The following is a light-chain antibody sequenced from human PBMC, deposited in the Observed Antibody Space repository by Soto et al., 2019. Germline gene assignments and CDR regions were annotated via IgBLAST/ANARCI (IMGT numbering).Light chain of an antibody. Sequence: EIVLTQSPGTLSLSPGERATLSCRASQSVISTYLAWYQQKPGQAPRLLIYGASSRATGIPDRFSGSGSETEFTLTISSLQPDDSATYYCQPYNSYSRTFGQGTKVDIK. V-gene: IGKV3-20*01. CDR1: QSVISTY. J-gene: IGKJ1*01. CDR2: GAS. CDR3: QPYNSYSRT.